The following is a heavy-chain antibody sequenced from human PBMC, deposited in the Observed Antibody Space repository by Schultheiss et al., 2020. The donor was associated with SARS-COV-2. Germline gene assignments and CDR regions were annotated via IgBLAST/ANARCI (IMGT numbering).Heavy chain of an antibody. CDR1: GFTFSYYY. CDR3: TTEAAAGETYYYYYYYMDV. Sequence: GGSLRLSCAASGFTFSYYYMSWVRQAPGKGLEWVSRIKSDGRSTNYADSVKGRFSIPRDNAKKTLYLQMNSLKTEDTAVYYCTTEAAAGETYYYYYYYMDVWGKGTTVTVSS. V-gene: IGHV3-74*01. J-gene: IGHJ6*03. D-gene: IGHD6-13*01. CDR2: IKSDGRST.